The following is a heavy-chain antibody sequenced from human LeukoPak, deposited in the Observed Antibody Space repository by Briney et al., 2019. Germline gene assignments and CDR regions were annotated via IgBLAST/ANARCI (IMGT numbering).Heavy chain of an antibody. J-gene: IGHJ6*04. CDR2: ISYDGPNK. D-gene: IGHD3-10*02. V-gene: IGHV3-30*04. CDR3: AELGITMIGGV. Sequence: GGSLRLSCAASGFTFSSYAMHWVRRAPGKGLEWVAVISYDGPNKNYADSVKGRFTISRDNSKNSLYLQMNSLRAEDTAVYYCAELGITMIGGVWGKGTTVTISS. CDR1: GFTFSSYA.